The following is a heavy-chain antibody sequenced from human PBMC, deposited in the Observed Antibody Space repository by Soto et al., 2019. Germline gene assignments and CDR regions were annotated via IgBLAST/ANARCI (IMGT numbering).Heavy chain of an antibody. V-gene: IGHV3-23*01. Sequence: GGSLRLSCAASGFTFSNYAMKWVRKVPGKGLEWVSLIGESGTPTYYADSVKGRFTISRDNSGNTLFLEMYSLRAEDTAVYYCARYIPGVRYYGMDVWGQGTTVTVSS. CDR2: IGESGTPT. CDR3: ARYIPGVRYYGMDV. J-gene: IGHJ6*02. D-gene: IGHD5-18*01. CDR1: GFTFSNYA.